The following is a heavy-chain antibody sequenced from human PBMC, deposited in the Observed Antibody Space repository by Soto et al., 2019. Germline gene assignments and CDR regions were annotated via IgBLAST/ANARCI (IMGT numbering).Heavy chain of an antibody. CDR2: ISGSGGST. CDR1: GFTFSSYA. D-gene: IGHD3-3*01. V-gene: IGHV3-23*01. CDR3: AKDLAPYYDFWSGYFSYFDY. J-gene: IGHJ4*02. Sequence: PGGSLRLSCAASGFTFSSYAMSWVRQAPGKGLELVSAISGSGGSTYYADSVKGRFTISRDNSKNTLYLQMNSLRAEDTAVYYCAKDLAPYYDFWSGYFSYFDYWGQGTLVTVSS.